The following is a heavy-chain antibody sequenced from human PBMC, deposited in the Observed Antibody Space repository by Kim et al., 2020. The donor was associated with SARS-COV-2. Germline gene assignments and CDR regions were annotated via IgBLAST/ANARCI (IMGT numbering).Heavy chain of an antibody. D-gene: IGHD2-2*01. J-gene: IGHJ5*02. Sequence: ASVKVSCKASGYTFTSYGISWVRQAPGQGLEWMGWISAYNGNTNYAQKFQGRVTMTTDTSTSTAYMELRSLRSDDTAVYYCARDRYCSITSCNDGFDPWGQGTLVTVSS. CDR1: GYTFTSYG. CDR3: ARDRYCSITSCNDGFDP. CDR2: ISAYNGNT. V-gene: IGHV1-18*01.